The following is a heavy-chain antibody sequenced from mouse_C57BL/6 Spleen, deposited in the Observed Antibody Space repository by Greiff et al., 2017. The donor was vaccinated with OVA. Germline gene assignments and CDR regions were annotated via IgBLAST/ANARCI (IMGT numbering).Heavy chain of an antibody. CDR1: GYTFTDYY. D-gene: IGHD2-5*01. J-gene: IGHJ3*01. V-gene: IGHV1-26*01. CDR2: INPNNGGT. Sequence: EVQLQQSGPELVKPGASVKISCKASGYTFTDYYMNWVKQSHGKSLEWIGDINPNNGGTSYNQKFKGKATLTVDKSSSTAYMELRSLTSEDSAVYYCAREAYYSNPAWFAYWGKGTLVTVSA. CDR3: AREAYYSNPAWFAY.